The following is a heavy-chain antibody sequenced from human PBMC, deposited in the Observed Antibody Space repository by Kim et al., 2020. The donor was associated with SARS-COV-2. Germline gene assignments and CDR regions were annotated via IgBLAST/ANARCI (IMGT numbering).Heavy chain of an antibody. CDR3: ARGPGAPGFDY. Sequence: SETLSLTCAVYGGSFSGYYWSWIRQPPGKGLEWIGEINHSGSTNYNPSLKSRVTISVDTSKNQFSLKLSSVTAADTAVYYCARGPGAPGFDYWGQGTLVTVSS. V-gene: IGHV4-34*01. CDR2: INHSGST. CDR1: GGSFSGYY. J-gene: IGHJ4*02. D-gene: IGHD3-10*01.